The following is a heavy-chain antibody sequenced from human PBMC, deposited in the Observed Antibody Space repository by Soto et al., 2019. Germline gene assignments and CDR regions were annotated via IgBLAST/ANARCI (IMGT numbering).Heavy chain of an antibody. CDR2: IYPGDSDT. CDR1: GYSFTSYW. Sequence: GESLKISCKGSGYSFTSYWVGWVRQMPGKGLEWMGIIYPGDSDTRYSPSFQGQVTISADKSISTAYLQWSSLKASDTAMYYCARHIRGPSGYQYYYYYGMDVWGQGTTVTVSS. D-gene: IGHD3-3*01. J-gene: IGHJ6*02. CDR3: ARHIRGPSGYQYYYYYGMDV. V-gene: IGHV5-51*01.